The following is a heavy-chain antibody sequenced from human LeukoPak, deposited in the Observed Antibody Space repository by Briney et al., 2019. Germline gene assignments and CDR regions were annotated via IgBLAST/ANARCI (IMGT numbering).Heavy chain of an antibody. J-gene: IGHJ4*02. CDR3: ARDRTIGYCSGGSCYFDY. CDR1: GGTFSSYA. D-gene: IGHD2-15*01. Sequence: SVKVSCKASGGTFSSYAMSWVRQAPGQGLEWMGGIIPIFGTANYAQKFQGRVTMTTDTSTSTAYMELRSLRSDDTAVYYCARDRTIGYCSGGSCYFDYWGQGTLVTVSS. V-gene: IGHV1-69*05. CDR2: IIPIFGTA.